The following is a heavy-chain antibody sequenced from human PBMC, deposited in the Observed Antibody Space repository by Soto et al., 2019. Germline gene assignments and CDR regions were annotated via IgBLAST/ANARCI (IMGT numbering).Heavy chain of an antibody. V-gene: IGHV3-9*01. CDR3: AKDAVYRSNKKNWFDP. D-gene: IGHD2-8*01. J-gene: IGHJ5*02. CDR1: GLTFDDYA. Sequence: GGSLRLSCAASGLTFDDYAMHWVRQAPGKGLEWVSVISWNSGSIGYADSVKGRFTISRDNAKNSLYLQMNSLRAEDTALYYCAKDAVYRSNKKNWFDPLGQGTLVTVSS. CDR2: ISWNSGSI.